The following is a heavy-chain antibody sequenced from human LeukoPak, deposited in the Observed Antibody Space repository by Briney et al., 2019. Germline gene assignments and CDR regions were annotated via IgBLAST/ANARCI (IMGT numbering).Heavy chain of an antibody. D-gene: IGHD6-13*01. CDR1: GGSISRYY. V-gene: IGHV4-59*01. J-gene: IGHJ2*01. CDR2: KDYSGST. Sequence: SETLSLTCTVSGGSISRYYWSWIRQPPGKGLEWIGYKDYSGSTNYNRSLRSRVTISVDTSKNQFSLKLSSVTAADTAVYYCARVYYSSSYDYWYFDLWGRGTLVTVSS. CDR3: ARVYYSSSYDYWYFDL.